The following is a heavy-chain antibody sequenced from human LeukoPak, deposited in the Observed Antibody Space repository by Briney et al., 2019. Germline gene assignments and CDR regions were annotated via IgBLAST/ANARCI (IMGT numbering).Heavy chain of an antibody. D-gene: IGHD6-6*01. CDR2: INPNTGDT. CDR3: ARLDEYSSSSRYYGMDV. Sequence: ASVKVSCKASGYTITGYYMHWVRQAPGQGLEWMGRINPNTGDTNSARKFQGRVTMTRDTSISTVYMELSRLRSDDTAVYYCARLDEYSSSSRYYGMDVWGQGTTVTVSS. CDR1: GYTITGYY. V-gene: IGHV1-2*06. J-gene: IGHJ6*02.